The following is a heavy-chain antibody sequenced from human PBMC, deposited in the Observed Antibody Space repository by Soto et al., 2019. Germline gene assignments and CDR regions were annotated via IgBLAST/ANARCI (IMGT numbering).Heavy chain of an antibody. V-gene: IGHV3-23*01. CDR1: GFTFSSYA. J-gene: IGHJ6*02. Sequence: EVQLLESGGGLAQPGGSLRLSCLASGFTFSSYAMSWVRQGPGKGLEWVSAISGSGASTFYTDSVKGRFTVSRDNSKNTLYLQMNSLRAEDTAVYYCAKATIRFLDTYGMDVWGQGTTVAVSS. D-gene: IGHD3-3*01. CDR3: AKATIRFLDTYGMDV. CDR2: ISGSGAST.